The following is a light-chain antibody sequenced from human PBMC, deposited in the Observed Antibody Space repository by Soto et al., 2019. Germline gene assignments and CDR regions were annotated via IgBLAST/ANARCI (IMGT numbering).Light chain of an antibody. J-gene: IGKJ1*01. Sequence: EIVLTQSPGTLSLSPWERATLSCRASQSVSSSYVAWYQQKPGQAPRLLIYGASSRATGIPARFSGSGSGTEFTLTISSLQSEDFAVYYCQQYGSSPETFGQGTKVDIK. V-gene: IGKV3-20*01. CDR2: GAS. CDR1: QSVSSSY. CDR3: QQYGSSPET.